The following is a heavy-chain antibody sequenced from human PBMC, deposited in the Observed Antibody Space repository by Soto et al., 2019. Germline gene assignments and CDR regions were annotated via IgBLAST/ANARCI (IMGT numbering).Heavy chain of an antibody. CDR3: ARGSPTYYYYGMDV. CDR1: GYTFTSYG. J-gene: IGHJ6*02. D-gene: IGHD1-26*01. Sequence: ASVKVSCKASGYTFTSYGISWVRQAPGQGLEWMGWINAGNGNTKYSQKFQGRVTITRDTSASTAYMELSSLRSEDTAVYYCARGSPTYYYYGMDVWGQGTTVTVSS. V-gene: IGHV1-18*04. CDR2: INAGNGNT.